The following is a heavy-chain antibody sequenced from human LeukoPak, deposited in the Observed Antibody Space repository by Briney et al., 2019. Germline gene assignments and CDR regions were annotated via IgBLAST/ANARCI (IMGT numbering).Heavy chain of an antibody. V-gene: IGHV1-2*02. Sequence: ASVKVSCTASGYTFTGYYMHWVRQAPGQGLEWMGWINPNSGGTNYAQKFQGRVTMTRDTSISTAYMELSRLRSDDTAVYYCARVPPLVGATDFDYWGQGTLVTVSS. J-gene: IGHJ4*02. CDR3: ARVPPLVGATDFDY. D-gene: IGHD1-26*01. CDR1: GYTFTGYY. CDR2: INPNSGGT.